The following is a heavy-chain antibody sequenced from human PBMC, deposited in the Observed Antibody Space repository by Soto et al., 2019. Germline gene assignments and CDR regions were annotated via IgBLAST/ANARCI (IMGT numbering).Heavy chain of an antibody. CDR2: INPNSGGT. CDR1: GYTFTGYY. D-gene: IGHD1-1*01. V-gene: IGHV1-2*02. CDR3: ARDHNNYYNDYYGMDV. J-gene: IGHJ6*02. Sequence: GASVKVSCKASGYTFTGYYMHWVRQAPGQGLEWMGWINPNSGGTNYAQKFQGRVTMTRDTSISTAYMELSRLRSDDTAVYYCARDHNNYYNDYYGMDVWGQGTTVTSP.